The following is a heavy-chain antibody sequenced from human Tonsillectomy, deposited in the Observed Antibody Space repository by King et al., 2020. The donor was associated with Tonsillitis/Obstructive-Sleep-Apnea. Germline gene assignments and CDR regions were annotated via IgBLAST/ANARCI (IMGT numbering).Heavy chain of an antibody. CDR3: ARSPWFEDLLAFDF. V-gene: IGHV5-51*01. D-gene: IGHD3-10*01. Sequence: VQLVESGAEVNKPGESLKISCKGSGYRFTSYWIGWVRQLPGKGLGWMGIIYPGDSDTRYSPSFQGQVTISVDKSNNAAYLQWSSLKASDTGMYYCARSPWFEDLLAFDFWGPGTLFTVSS. J-gene: IGHJ4*02. CDR2: IYPGDSDT. CDR1: GYRFTSYW.